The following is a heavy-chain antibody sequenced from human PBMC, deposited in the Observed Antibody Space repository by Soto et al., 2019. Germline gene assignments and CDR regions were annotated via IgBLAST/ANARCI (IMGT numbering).Heavy chain of an antibody. CDR2: ISSSGSTI. CDR1: GFTFSDYD. Sequence: GGSLRLSCAASGFTFSDYDMSWIRQAPGKGLEWVSYISSSGSTIYYADSVKGRFTISRDNAKNSLYLQMNSLRAEDTAVYYCARARFGGYGYYYYMDVWGKGTTVTVSS. CDR3: ARARFGGYGYYYYMDV. V-gene: IGHV3-11*01. J-gene: IGHJ6*03. D-gene: IGHD3-10*01.